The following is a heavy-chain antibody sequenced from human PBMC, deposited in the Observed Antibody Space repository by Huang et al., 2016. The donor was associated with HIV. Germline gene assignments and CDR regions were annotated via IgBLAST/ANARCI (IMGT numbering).Heavy chain of an antibody. Sequence: QVQLQESGRGLVKPSETLSLTCTVSGGSISSSFYYWGWIRQSPGKGLEWVGSMYYRGSTNYNPSLKRRGTISADTSNSQFSLKLTSVTAADSAVYYCVRHRPNYDFWSGYYPYFDDWGQGTLVTVSS. D-gene: IGHD3-3*01. CDR3: VRHRPNYDFWSGYYPYFDD. CDR2: MYYRGST. CDR1: GGSISSSFYY. J-gene: IGHJ4*02. V-gene: IGHV4-39*01.